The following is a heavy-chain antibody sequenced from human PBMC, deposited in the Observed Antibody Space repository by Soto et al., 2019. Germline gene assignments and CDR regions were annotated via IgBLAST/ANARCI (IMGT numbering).Heavy chain of an antibody. J-gene: IGHJ1*01. V-gene: IGHV3-64D*06. CDR3: VKPDYYDSSGYSRAEYFQH. Sequence: VGSLRLSCSASGFTFSTYAMHWVRQAPGKGLEYVSTITNNGGSTYYADSVKGRFTISRDNSKNTLYLQMSSLRAEDTAVYYCVKPDYYDSSGYSRAEYFQHWGQGTLVTVSS. CDR2: ITNNGGST. CDR1: GFTFSTYA. D-gene: IGHD3-22*01.